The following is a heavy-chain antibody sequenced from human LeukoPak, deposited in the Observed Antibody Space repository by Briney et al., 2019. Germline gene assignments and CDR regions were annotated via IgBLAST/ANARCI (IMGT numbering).Heavy chain of an antibody. CDR3: VRDPSNSGWAFDY. CDR1: GFTFSTYA. V-gene: IGHV3-33*01. Sequence: GGSLRLSCAASGFTFSTYAMHWVRQAPGKGLEWVAMIWYNGKNKHYADSVKGRFTISRDNSKDTLDLQMNSLRADDTAVYYCVRDPSNSGWAFDYWGQGTLVTVSS. J-gene: IGHJ4*02. CDR2: IWYNGKNK. D-gene: IGHD6-19*01.